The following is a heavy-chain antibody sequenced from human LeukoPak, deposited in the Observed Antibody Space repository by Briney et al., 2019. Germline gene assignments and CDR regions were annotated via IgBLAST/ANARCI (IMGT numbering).Heavy chain of an antibody. Sequence: GGSLRLSCAASGFTFSDYYMSWIRQAPGKGLEWVSYISSSGTSRYNADSVKGRFTISRDNSKNTLYLQMNSLRAEDTAVYYCAKGRGWEASYYYYYMDVWGKGTTVTISS. V-gene: IGHV3-11*04. CDR1: GFTFSDYY. J-gene: IGHJ6*03. CDR2: ISSSGTSR. D-gene: IGHD1-26*01. CDR3: AKGRGWEASYYYYYMDV.